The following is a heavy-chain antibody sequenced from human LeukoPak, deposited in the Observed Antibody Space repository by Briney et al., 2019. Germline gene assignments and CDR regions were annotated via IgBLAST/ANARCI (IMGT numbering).Heavy chain of an antibody. CDR1: AYTFTTYC. J-gene: IGHJ4*02. D-gene: IGHD1-26*01. CDR3: ARQYGTYFDY. V-gene: IGHV5-51*01. Sequence: ESLLISSWASAYTFTTYCFGCWRRQPRKNLEWMGIIYPADSDTRYSPSFQGQVTISADKSISTAYLQWSSLKASDTAIYYCARQYGTYFDYWGQGTLVTVSS. CDR2: IYPADSDT.